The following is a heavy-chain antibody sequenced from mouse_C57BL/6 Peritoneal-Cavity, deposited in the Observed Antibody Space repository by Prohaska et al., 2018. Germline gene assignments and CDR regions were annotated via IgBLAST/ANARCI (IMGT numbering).Heavy chain of an antibody. Sequence: QVQLQQSGPELVKPGASVKISCKASGYTFTDYYINWVKQRPGQGLEWIGWIFPGSVSTYYNEKFKCKATLTVDKSSSTAYLLLSRLTSVESAVYFCARGGYYGSSSFDYWGQCTTLTVSS. V-gene: IGHV1-75*01. CDR2: IFPGSVST. J-gene: IGHJ2*01. CDR1: GYTFTDYY. D-gene: IGHD1-1*01. CDR3: ARGGYYGSSSFDY.